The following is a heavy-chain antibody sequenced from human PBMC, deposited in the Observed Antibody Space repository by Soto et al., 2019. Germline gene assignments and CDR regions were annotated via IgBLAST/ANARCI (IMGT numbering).Heavy chain of an antibody. Sequence: QVQLVESGGGVVQPGRSLRLSCAASGFTFSSYGMHWVRQAPGKGLEWVAVIWYDGSNKYYADSVKGRFTISRDNSKNTLYLQMNSLRAEDTAVYYCAREVEYSSSWSFDYWGQGTLVTVSS. D-gene: IGHD6-13*01. CDR2: IWYDGSNK. J-gene: IGHJ4*02. CDR1: GFTFSSYG. V-gene: IGHV3-33*01. CDR3: AREVEYSSSWSFDY.